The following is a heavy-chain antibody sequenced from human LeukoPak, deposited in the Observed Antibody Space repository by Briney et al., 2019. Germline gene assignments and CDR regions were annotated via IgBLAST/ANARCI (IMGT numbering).Heavy chain of an antibody. J-gene: IGHJ5*02. CDR3: ARVKAVADYNWFDP. Sequence: ASVKVSCKASGYTFTSYYMHWVRQAPGQGLEWMGIINPSGGSTSYAQKFQGRVTMTRGTSISTAYMELSRLRSDDTAVYYCARVKAVADYNWFDPWGQGTLVTVSS. V-gene: IGHV1-46*01. CDR2: INPSGGST. D-gene: IGHD6-19*01. CDR1: GYTFTSYY.